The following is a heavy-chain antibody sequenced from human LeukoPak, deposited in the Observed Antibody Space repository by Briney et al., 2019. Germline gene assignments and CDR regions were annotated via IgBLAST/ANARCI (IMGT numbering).Heavy chain of an antibody. CDR3: ARGGAGSAYYGWDFFRFDY. D-gene: IGHD4-17*01. CDR2: INPHNGGA. J-gene: IGHJ4*02. V-gene: IGHV1-2*02. CDR1: EDSFTGYY. Sequence: ASVKVSCKASEDSFTGYYIHWVRQAPGQGPEWMGWINPHNGGAKYADRLQGRVTMTRDTSIGTAYMELSRLRSGDTAVYYCARGGAGSAYYGWDFFRFDYWGQGTLVTVSS.